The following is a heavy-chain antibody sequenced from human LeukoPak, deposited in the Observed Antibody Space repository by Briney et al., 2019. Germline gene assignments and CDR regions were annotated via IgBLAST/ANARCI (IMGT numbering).Heavy chain of an antibody. CDR1: GFSFLSYA. V-gene: IGHV3-23*01. J-gene: IGHJ1*01. CDR2: LRGGGET. CDR3: AKANWVSSADAVV. D-gene: IGHD2-21*01. Sequence: PGGSLRLSCAASGFSFLSYAMSWVRQAPARGLEWVSSLRGGGETFYADSVKGRFTLSRDESRNTVYLEMNNLRVEDTAVYFCAKANWVSSADAVVWGQGTLVTVSS.